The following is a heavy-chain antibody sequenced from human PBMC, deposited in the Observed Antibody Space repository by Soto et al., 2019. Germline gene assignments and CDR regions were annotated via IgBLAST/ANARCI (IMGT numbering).Heavy chain of an antibody. Sequence: SETLSLTCAVYGGSFSGYYWSWIRQPPGKGLEWIGEINHSGSTNYNPSLKSRVTISVDTSKNQFSLKLSSVTASDTAVYYCARVIRSIAAAGTEYYCDYWGQGTLVTASS. J-gene: IGHJ4*02. CDR2: INHSGST. CDR1: GGSFSGYY. D-gene: IGHD6-13*01. V-gene: IGHV4-34*01. CDR3: ARVIRSIAAAGTEYYCDY.